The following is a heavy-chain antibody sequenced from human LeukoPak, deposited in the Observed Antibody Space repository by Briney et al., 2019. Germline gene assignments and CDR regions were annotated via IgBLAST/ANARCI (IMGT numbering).Heavy chain of an antibody. CDR3: AREGEKERVAAAPRATPYFDY. D-gene: IGHD6-13*01. Sequence: PSETLSLTCAVYGGSFSGYYWSWIRQPPGKGLEWIGEINHSGSTNYNPSLKSRVTISVDTSKNQFSLKLSSVTAADTAVYYCAREGEKERVAAAPRATPYFDYWGQGTLVTVSS. CDR1: GGSFSGYY. V-gene: IGHV4-34*01. CDR2: INHSGST. J-gene: IGHJ4*02.